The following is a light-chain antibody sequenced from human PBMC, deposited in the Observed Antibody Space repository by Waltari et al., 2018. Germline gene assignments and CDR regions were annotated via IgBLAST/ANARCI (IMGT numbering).Light chain of an antibody. CDR3: QQSYSTPWT. CDR2: AAS. Sequence: DIQMTQSPSSLSASVGYRVTITCRASQSISNYLNWYQQKPGKAPKPLIYAASSLQSGVPSVFSGSGSGTDFTLTISSLQPEDFATYYCQQSYSTPWTFGQGTKVEIK. CDR1: QSISNY. J-gene: IGKJ1*01. V-gene: IGKV1-39*01.